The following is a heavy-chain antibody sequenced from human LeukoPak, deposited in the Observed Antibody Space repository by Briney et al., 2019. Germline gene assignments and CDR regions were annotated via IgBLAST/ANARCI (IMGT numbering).Heavy chain of an antibody. V-gene: IGHV1-18*01. Sequence: ASVKVSCKASGYTFTSYAMNWVRQAPGQGLEWMGWISAYNGNTNYAQKLQGRVTMTTDTSTSTAYMELRSLRSDDTAVYYCARGWASSGYYVKFDYWGQGTLVTVSS. J-gene: IGHJ4*02. D-gene: IGHD3-22*01. CDR3: ARGWASSGYYVKFDY. CDR2: ISAYNGNT. CDR1: GYTFTSYA.